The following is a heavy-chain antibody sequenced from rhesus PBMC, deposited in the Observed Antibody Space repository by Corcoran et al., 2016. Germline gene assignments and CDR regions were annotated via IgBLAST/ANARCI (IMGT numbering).Heavy chain of an antibody. J-gene: IGHJ6*01. V-gene: IGHV4-147*01. CDR1: GGSISSYW. CDR3: AKDGIPRYYYGLDS. D-gene: IGHD1-32*01. CDR2: IYGGRGST. Sequence: QLQLQESGPGLVKPSETLSLTCAVSGGSISSYWWGWIRQPPGKGLEGIGQIYGGRGSTSYNPSRKSRVTIASDTSKNQCSLKLSSVTAADTAVYYCAKDGIPRYYYGLDSWGQGVVVTVSS.